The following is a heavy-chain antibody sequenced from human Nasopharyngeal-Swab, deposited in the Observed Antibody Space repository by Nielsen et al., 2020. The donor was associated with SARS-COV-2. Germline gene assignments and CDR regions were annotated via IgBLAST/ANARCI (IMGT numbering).Heavy chain of an antibody. J-gene: IGHJ6*02. D-gene: IGHD3-16*01. V-gene: IGHV4-34*01. CDR3: SRGDEGANYYGVDV. CDR2: INHGGNT. CDR1: GGSFSGYY. Sequence: SQTLSLTCAVYGGSFSGYYWNWIRQPPGKGLEWIGEINHGGNTNYNPSLKSRVTILVDTSKNQFSLKLASVTAADTALYYCSRGDEGANYYGVDVWGQGTTVTVSS.